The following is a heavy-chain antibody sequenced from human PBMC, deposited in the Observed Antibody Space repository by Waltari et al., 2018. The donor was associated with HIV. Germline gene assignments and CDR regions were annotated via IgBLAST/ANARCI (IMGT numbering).Heavy chain of an antibody. CDR2: IYYSGST. CDR1: GGSISSYY. CDR3: ARAMVRGVIIGSWFDP. Sequence: QVQLQESGPGLVKPSETLSLTCTVSGGSISSYYWSWIRQPPGKGLEWIGYIYYSGSTNYNPSLKSRVTISVDTSKNQFSLKLSSVTAADTAVYYCARAMVRGVIIGSWFDPWGQGTLVTVSS. D-gene: IGHD3-10*01. V-gene: IGHV4-59*08. J-gene: IGHJ5*02.